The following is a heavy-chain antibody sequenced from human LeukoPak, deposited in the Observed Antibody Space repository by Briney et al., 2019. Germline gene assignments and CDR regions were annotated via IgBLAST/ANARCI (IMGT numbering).Heavy chain of an antibody. J-gene: IGHJ4*02. CDR1: GGSISSYY. Sequence: PSETLSLTCAVSGGSISSYYWSWIRQPPGKGLEWIGYVYSSGSTKYNPSLKSRVTISVDTSKNQFSLKVTSVTAADTAVYYCARVSSGSYYFDSWGQGTLVTVSS. D-gene: IGHD1-26*01. CDR2: VYSSGST. CDR3: ARVSSGSYYFDS. V-gene: IGHV4-59*12.